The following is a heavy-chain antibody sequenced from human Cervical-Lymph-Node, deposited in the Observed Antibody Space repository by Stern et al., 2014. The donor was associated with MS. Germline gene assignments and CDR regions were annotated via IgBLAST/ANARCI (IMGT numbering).Heavy chain of an antibody. CDR3: ARGSSIEGKKIKALDY. D-gene: IGHD2-2*01. V-gene: IGHV1-2*02. J-gene: IGHJ4*02. CDR2: INPNNGGT. CDR1: GYSFTGYY. Sequence: VQLVESGAEVKKPGASVKVSCKASGYSFTGYYTHWVRQAPGQGLEWMAWINPNNGGTDYAQKFRGRVTMTRDTSISTAYMELINLISDDTAVYYCARGSSIEGKKIKALDYWGQGTLVTVSS.